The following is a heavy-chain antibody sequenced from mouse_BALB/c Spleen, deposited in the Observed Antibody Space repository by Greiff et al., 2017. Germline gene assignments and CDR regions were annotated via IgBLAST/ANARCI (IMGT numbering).Heavy chain of an antibody. V-gene: IGHV1-5*01. CDR2: IYPGNSDT. Sequence: EVQLQQSGTVLARPGASVKMSCKASGYTFTSYWMHWVKQRPGQGLEWIGAIYPGNSDTSYNQKFKGKAKLTAVTSTSTAYMELSSLTNEDSAVYYCTRSGGLLYYLDYWGQGTTLTVSS. J-gene: IGHJ2*01. CDR1: GYTFTSYW. CDR3: TRSGGLLYYLDY. D-gene: IGHD1-1*02.